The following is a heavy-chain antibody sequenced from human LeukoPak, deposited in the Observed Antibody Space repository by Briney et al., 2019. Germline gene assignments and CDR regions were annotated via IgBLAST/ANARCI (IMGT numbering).Heavy chain of an antibody. J-gene: IGHJ4*02. CDR3: ARGFYGAGGHFDY. CDR2: IFHTGPT. CDR1: GGSISRGESP. D-gene: IGHD3-10*01. Sequence: SQTLSLTCAVSGGSISRGESPCTWIQQPPWKGLEWIGYIFHTGPTPSHPSLKRRATISVDMSMTPLSLRVTSVTAADTAVYYCARGFYGAGGHFDYWGQGTLVTVSS. V-gene: IGHV4-30-2*01.